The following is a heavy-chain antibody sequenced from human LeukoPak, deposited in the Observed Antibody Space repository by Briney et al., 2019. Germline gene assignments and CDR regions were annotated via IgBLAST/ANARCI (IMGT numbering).Heavy chain of an antibody. CDR1: GYTFTSYG. CDR3: ASDPGGLLGGNNWFDP. Sequence: ASVKASCKASGYTFTSYGISWVRQAPGQWLEWMGWISAYNGNTNYAQKIQGRVTMTTDPSTSPAYTELRSLRSDDTAVYSCASDPGGLLGGNNWFDPWGQGPLVTVSS. J-gene: IGHJ5*02. V-gene: IGHV1-18*01. D-gene: IGHD2-21*01. CDR2: ISAYNGNT.